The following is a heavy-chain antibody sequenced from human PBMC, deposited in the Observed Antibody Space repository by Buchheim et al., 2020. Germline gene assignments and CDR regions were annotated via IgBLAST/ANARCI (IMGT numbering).Heavy chain of an antibody. CDR2: INQSGST. D-gene: IGHD6-6*01. V-gene: IGHV4-34*01. Sequence: QVQLQQWGAGLLKPSETLSLTCAVYGGSFSGYYWSWIRQPPGKGLEWIGEINQSGSTNYSPSLKSRVTIPVNTPKNQFPLKLSSVTAADTAVYYCARVAARLDFDYWGQGTL. J-gene: IGHJ4*02. CDR1: GGSFSGYY. CDR3: ARVAARLDFDY.